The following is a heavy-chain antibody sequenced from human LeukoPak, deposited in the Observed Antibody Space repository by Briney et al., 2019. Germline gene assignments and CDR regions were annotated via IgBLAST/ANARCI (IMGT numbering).Heavy chain of an antibody. D-gene: IGHD3-22*01. J-gene: IGHJ6*03. CDR1: GFTFSSYW. CDR2: IKQDGSEK. Sequence: AGSLTLSCAASGFTFSSYWMSWVRQAPGKGLEWVANIKQDGSEKYYVDSVKGRFTIYRDNAKNSLYMQMNSLRAEDTAVYYCARDYYDSSGYYPPYYYYYYMDVWGKGTTVTISS. CDR3: ARDYYDSSGYYPPYYYYYYMDV. V-gene: IGHV3-7*01.